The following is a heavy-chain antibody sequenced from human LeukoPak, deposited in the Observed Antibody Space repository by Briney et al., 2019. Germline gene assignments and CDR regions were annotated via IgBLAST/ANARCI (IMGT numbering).Heavy chain of an antibody. V-gene: IGHV3-33*01. CDR2: IWYDGIDK. J-gene: IGHJ6*02. Sequence: GGSLRLSRAASGFTFSTYAMHWVRQAPGKGLEWVAVIWYDGIDKYYADSVKGRFTISRDNSKNTLYLQMNSLRAEDTAVYYCASSGLQYGMDVWGQGTTVTVSS. CDR3: ASSGLQYGMDV. CDR1: GFTFSTYA. D-gene: IGHD6-19*01.